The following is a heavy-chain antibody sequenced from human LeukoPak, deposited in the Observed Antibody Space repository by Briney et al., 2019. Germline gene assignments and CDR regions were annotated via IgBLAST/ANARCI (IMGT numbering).Heavy chain of an antibody. CDR1: GFTFSTYA. V-gene: IGHV3-23*01. CDR2: IRGGGGTT. Sequence: GGSLRLSSAASGFTFSTYAMMWLRQAPGKGLEWVSAIRGGGGTTFYADSVKGRFTISRDNSRNTLYLQMSSLRAEDTAIYYCARDPNGDYIGAFEIWGQGTLVTVSS. J-gene: IGHJ3*02. D-gene: IGHD4-17*01. CDR3: ARDPNGDYIGAFEI.